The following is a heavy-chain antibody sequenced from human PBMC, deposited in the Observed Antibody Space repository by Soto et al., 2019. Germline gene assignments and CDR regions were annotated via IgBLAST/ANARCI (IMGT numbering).Heavy chain of an antibody. CDR2: IYPGDSDT. CDR3: ARPRYPGRGYYGMDV. CDR1: GYSFTSYW. Sequence: GESLKISCKGSGYSFTSYWIGWVRQMPGKGLKCMGIIYPGDSDTRYSPSFQGQVTISADKSIGTAYLQWSSLKASDTAMYYCARPRYPGRGYYGMDVWGQGTTVTVSS. V-gene: IGHV5-51*01. D-gene: IGHD2-15*01. J-gene: IGHJ6*02.